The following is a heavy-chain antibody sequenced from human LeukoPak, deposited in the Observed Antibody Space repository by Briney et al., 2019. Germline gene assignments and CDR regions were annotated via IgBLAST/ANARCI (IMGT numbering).Heavy chain of an antibody. Sequence: GASVKVSCKASGGTFSSYAISWVRQAPGQGLEWMGGIIPIFGTANYAQRFQGRVTVTADESTSTAYVELSSLRSEDTAVYYCARGGIAAAGSFDYWGQGTLVTVSS. CDR2: IIPIFGTA. J-gene: IGHJ4*02. V-gene: IGHV1-69*01. CDR3: ARGGIAAAGSFDY. CDR1: GGTFSSYA. D-gene: IGHD6-13*01.